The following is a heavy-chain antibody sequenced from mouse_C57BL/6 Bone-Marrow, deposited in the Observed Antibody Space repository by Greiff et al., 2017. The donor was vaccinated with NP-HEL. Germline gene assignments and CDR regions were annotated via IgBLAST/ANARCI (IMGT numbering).Heavy chain of an antibody. CDR2: IRNKANNHAT. J-gene: IGHJ4*01. Sequence: EVMLVESGGGLVQPGGSMKLSCAASGFTFSDAWMDWVRQSPEKGLEWVAEIRNKANNHATYYAESVKGRFTISRDDSKSSVYLQMNSLRAEDTGIYYCTPTVVAPLTGRGAMDYWGQGTSVTVSS. V-gene: IGHV6-6*01. CDR1: GFTFSDAW. D-gene: IGHD1-1*01. CDR3: TPTVVAPLTGRGAMDY.